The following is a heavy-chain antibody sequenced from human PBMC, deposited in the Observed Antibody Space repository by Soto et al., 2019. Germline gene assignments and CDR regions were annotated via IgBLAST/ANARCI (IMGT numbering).Heavy chain of an antibody. CDR2: ISGSGGST. V-gene: IGHV3-23*01. J-gene: IGHJ4*02. CDR1: WFTFNSYA. CDR3: AKLHLAAAGTPSDY. Sequence: GGSLRLSCATPWFTFNSYAMRWVRQAPGKGLEWVSAISGSGGSTYYADSVKGRFTISRDNSKNTLYLQMNSLRAEDTAVYYCAKLHLAAAGTPSDYWGQGTLVTVSS. D-gene: IGHD6-13*01.